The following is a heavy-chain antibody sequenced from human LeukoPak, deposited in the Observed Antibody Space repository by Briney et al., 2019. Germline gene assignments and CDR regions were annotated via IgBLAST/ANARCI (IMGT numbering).Heavy chain of an antibody. D-gene: IGHD6-19*01. CDR1: GGSISSGGYY. Sequence: SETLSLTCTVSGGSISSGGYYWSWLRQHPGKGLEWIGYMYYSGSTYYNPSLKSRVTISVDTSKNHFSLKLSSVTAADTAVYYCARGSPYSSGWYDYWGQGTLVTVSS. CDR3: ARGSPYSSGWYDY. V-gene: IGHV4-31*03. J-gene: IGHJ4*02. CDR2: MYYSGST.